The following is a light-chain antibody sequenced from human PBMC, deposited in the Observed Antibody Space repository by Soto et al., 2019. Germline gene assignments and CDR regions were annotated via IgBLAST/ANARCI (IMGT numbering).Light chain of an antibody. Sequence: QSALTQPASVSGSPGQSITISCTGTSSDVGGYNYVSWYQQHPGKAPKLMIYEVSNRPSGVSNRFSGSKSGNTASLTISGLQAEDEADYYCSSHTSSTNVVFGGGTKLTVL. CDR1: SSDVGGYNY. CDR2: EVS. V-gene: IGLV2-14*01. J-gene: IGLJ2*01. CDR3: SSHTSSTNVV.